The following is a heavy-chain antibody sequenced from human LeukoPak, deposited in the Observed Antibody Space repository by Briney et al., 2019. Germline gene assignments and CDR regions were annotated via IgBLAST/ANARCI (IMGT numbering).Heavy chain of an antibody. V-gene: IGHV3-23*01. CDR1: GFTFNDYV. J-gene: IGHJ4*02. CDR3: AKSAGSGWPFYFDS. Sequence: GGSLRLSCAASGFTFNDYVMSWVRQAPGKGLEWVSSLSGSGYTTYHADSVKGRFTISRDNSKSTLYLQMTSLTAEDTAVYYCAKSAGSGWPFYFDSWGQGTLVHVSS. CDR2: LSGSGYTT. D-gene: IGHD6-19*01.